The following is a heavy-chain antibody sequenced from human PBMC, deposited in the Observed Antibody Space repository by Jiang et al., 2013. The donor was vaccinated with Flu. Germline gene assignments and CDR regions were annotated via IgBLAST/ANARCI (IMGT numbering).Heavy chain of an antibody. CDR3: ARGVVTFNWFDP. D-gene: IGHD4-23*01. CDR1: GGTFSSYA. V-gene: IGHV1-69*04. CDR2: IIPILGIA. Sequence: GAEVKKPGSSVKVSCKASGGTFSSYAISWVRQAPGQGLEWMGRIIPILGIANYAQKFQGRVTITADKSTSTAYMELSSLRSEDTAVYYCARGVVTFNWFDPWGQGTLVTVSS. J-gene: IGHJ5*02.